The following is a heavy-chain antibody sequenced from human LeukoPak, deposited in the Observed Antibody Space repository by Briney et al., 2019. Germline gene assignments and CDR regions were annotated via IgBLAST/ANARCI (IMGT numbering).Heavy chain of an antibody. CDR3: AKDQGIQLWLKYFQH. D-gene: IGHD5-18*01. CDR2: ISGSGGTT. V-gene: IGHV3-23*01. Sequence: GGSLRLSCAASGFTFNNYAMTWVRQAPGKGLEWVSAISGSGGTTLYADSVKGRFTISRDNSKNTLYLQMNSLRAEDTAVYYCAKDQGIQLWLKYFQHWGQGTLVTVSS. J-gene: IGHJ1*01. CDR1: GFTFNNYA.